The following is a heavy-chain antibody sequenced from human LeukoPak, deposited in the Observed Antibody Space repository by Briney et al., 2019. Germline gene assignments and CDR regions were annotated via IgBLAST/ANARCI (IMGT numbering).Heavy chain of an antibody. CDR1: GFTFDDYA. V-gene: IGHV3-9*01. CDR2: ISCNSGSI. J-gene: IGHJ6*02. Sequence: GGSLRLSCAASGFTFDDYAMHWVRQAPGKGLEWVSGISCNSGSIGYADSVKGRFTISRDNAKNSLYLQMNSLRAEDTALYYCAKDTGYSNYYYGMDVWGQGTTVTVSS. CDR3: AKDTGYSNYYYGMDV. D-gene: IGHD4-11*01.